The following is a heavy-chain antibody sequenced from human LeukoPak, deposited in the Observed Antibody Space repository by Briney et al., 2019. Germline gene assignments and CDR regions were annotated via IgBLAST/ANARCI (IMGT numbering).Heavy chain of an antibody. V-gene: IGHV1-69*04. D-gene: IGHD5-18*01. CDR3: AREAVDTAMVFDY. Sequence: SVKVSCKASGGTFSSYAISWVRQAPGQGLEWMGRIIPILGIANYAQKFQGRVTITADKSTSTAYMELSSLRSEDTAVYYCAREAVDTAMVFDYWGQGTLVTVSS. CDR1: GGTFSSYA. J-gene: IGHJ4*02. CDR2: IIPILGIA.